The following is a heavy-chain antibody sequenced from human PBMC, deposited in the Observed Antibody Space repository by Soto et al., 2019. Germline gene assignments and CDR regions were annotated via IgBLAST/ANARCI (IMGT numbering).Heavy chain of an antibody. Sequence: QVRLVQSGAEVKKPGASVKVSCKASGGTFSNYAITWLRLAPGRGLEWLGGIIPVFGTVNYAQKFQGRVTITADESTSTAYIELNRLRSERTAVYSCARDTRYTISFGNWLDTWGQGTLVIVS. D-gene: IGHD6-13*01. J-gene: IGHJ5*02. CDR2: IIPVFGTV. CDR1: GGTFSNYA. CDR3: ARDTRYTISFGNWLDT. V-gene: IGHV1-69*01.